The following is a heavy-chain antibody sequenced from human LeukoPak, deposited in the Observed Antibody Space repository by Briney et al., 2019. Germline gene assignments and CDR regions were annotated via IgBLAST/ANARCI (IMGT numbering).Heavy chain of an antibody. CDR2: IYYSGST. D-gene: IGHD3-22*01. V-gene: IGHV4-59*01. Sequence: SETLSLTCTVSGGSISSYYWSWIRQPPGTGMDLIGYIYYSGSTNYNPSLKSRVTISVDTSKNQFSLKLRSVTAADTAVYYCARVTGYVIEDYFDYWGQGTLVTVSS. CDR1: GGSISSYY. CDR3: ARVTGYVIEDYFDY. J-gene: IGHJ4*02.